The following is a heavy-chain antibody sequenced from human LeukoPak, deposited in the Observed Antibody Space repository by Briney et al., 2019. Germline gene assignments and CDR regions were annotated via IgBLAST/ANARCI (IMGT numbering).Heavy chain of an antibody. Sequence: PSETLSLTCAVYGGSFSGYYWSWIRQPPGKGLEWIGEINHSGSTNYNPSLKSRVTISVDTSKNQFSLKLSSVTAADTAVYYCARPGGGSSYYYYYYMDVWGKGTTVTVSS. CDR3: ARPGGGSSYYYYYYMDV. CDR2: INHSGST. J-gene: IGHJ6*03. V-gene: IGHV4-34*01. D-gene: IGHD2-15*01. CDR1: GGSFSGYY.